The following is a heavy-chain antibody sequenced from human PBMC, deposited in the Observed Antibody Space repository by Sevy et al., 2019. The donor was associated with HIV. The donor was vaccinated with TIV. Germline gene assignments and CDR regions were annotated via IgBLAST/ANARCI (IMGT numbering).Heavy chain of an antibody. J-gene: IGHJ4*02. V-gene: IGHV1-18*01. CDR1: GYTFTSYA. CDR3: ARDDCSNLGCHGSLLY. Sequence: ASVKVSCKASGYTFTSYAISWVRQAPGQGLEWMGWISTFNVNTNNAQKFQGRVTMTTDTSTSTAYMELRSLRSDDTAVYYCARDDCSNLGCHGSLLYWGQGTLVTVSS. CDR2: ISTFNVNT. D-gene: IGHD2-2*01.